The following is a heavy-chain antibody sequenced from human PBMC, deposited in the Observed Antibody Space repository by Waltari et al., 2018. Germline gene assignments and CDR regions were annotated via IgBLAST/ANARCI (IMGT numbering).Heavy chain of an antibody. CDR2: IYPGVSYN. D-gene: IGHD1-26*01. V-gene: IGHV5-51*01. Sequence: EVQLVQSGAEVKKPGESLKISCKGSGYSFTSYWIGWVRQMPGKGLEWMGIIYPGVSYNKYSPAVQGQGTISADQSIRTAYLQWSSLKASDTAMYYCARHARPGGLLVFLDYWGQGTLVTVSS. CDR3: ARHARPGGLLVFLDY. CDR1: GYSFTSYW. J-gene: IGHJ4*02.